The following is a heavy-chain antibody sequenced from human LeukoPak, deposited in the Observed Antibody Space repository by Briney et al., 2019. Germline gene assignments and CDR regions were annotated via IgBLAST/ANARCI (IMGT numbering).Heavy chain of an antibody. D-gene: IGHD3-3*01. Sequence: GGSLRLSCAASGFTFSSYAMSWVRQAPGKGLEWVSAIGGSGGSTDYADSVKGRFTISRDNSKNTLYLQMNSLRAEDTAVYYCAKDFWSDYYSGHFDYWGQGTLVTVSS. CDR2: IGGSGGST. J-gene: IGHJ4*02. CDR1: GFTFSSYA. V-gene: IGHV3-23*01. CDR3: AKDFWSDYYSGHFDY.